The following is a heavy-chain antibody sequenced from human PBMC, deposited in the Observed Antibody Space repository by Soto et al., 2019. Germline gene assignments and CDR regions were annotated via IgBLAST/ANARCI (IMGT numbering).Heavy chain of an antibody. D-gene: IGHD6-13*01. V-gene: IGHV3-30-3*01. Sequence: GGSLRLSCAASGFTFSSYAMHWVRQAPGKGLEWVAVISYDGSNKYYADSVKGRFTISRDNSKNTLYLQMNSLRAEDTAVYYCARDRGSSWYSDYWGQGTLVTVSS. CDR2: ISYDGSNK. J-gene: IGHJ4*02. CDR1: GFTFSSYA. CDR3: ARDRGSSWYSDY.